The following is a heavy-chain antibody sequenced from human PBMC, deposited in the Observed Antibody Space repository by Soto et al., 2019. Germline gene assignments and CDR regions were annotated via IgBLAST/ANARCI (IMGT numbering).Heavy chain of an antibody. CDR3: ARDGSSTWNHYFDY. V-gene: IGHV3-7*05. J-gene: IGHJ4*02. CDR2: IKQDGSEK. CDR1: RFTFSSYW. Sequence: GGSLRLSCAASRFTFSSYWMSWVRQAPGKGLEWVANIKQDGSEKYYVDSVKGRFTISRDNAKNSLYLQMNSLGAEDTAVYYCARDGSSTWNHYFDYWGQGTLVTVSS. D-gene: IGHD6-13*01.